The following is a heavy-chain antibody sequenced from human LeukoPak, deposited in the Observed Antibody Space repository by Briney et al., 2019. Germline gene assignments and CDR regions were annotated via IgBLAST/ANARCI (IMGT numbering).Heavy chain of an antibody. D-gene: IGHD6-13*01. CDR3: ARDRIAAAGWDDAFDI. V-gene: IGHV1-46*01. Sequence: ASVKVSCKASGYTFTSYYMHWVRRAPGQGLEWMGIINPSGGSTSYAQKFQGRVTMTRDTSTSTVYMELSSLRSEDTAVYYCARDRIAAAGWDDAFDIWGQGTMVTVSS. J-gene: IGHJ3*02. CDR2: INPSGGST. CDR1: GYTFTSYY.